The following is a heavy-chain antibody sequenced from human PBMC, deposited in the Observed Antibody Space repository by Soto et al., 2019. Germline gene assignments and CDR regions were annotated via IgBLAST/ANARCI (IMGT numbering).Heavy chain of an antibody. D-gene: IGHD3-22*01. V-gene: IGHV1-18*04. CDR2: SSAYNGNT. J-gene: IGHJ4*02. CDR1: GYTFTSYG. Sequence: ASVKVSCKASGYTFTSYGISWVRQAPGQGLEWMGWSSAYNGNTYYTQKFQGRLTMTTDTSTSTAYMELPSLRSDDTAVYYCARDPRPTGNYYHFDAWGQGTLVTVSS. CDR3: ARDPRPTGNYYHFDA.